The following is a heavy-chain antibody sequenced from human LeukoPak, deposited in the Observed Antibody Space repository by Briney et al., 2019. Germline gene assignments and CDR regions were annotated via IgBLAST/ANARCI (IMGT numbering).Heavy chain of an antibody. CDR3: ATRPGGSTWYGVFDY. J-gene: IGHJ4*02. CDR2: IYSGGST. V-gene: IGHV4-59*11. Sequence: PSETLSLTCTFSGTSISSHYWSWIRQPPGKGMEWIGYIYSGGSTNYNPSLKSRVTMSVDTSKNQFSLTLTSVTAADTALYFCATRPGGSTWYGVFDYWSPGTLVIVS. CDR1: GTSISSHY. D-gene: IGHD6-13*01.